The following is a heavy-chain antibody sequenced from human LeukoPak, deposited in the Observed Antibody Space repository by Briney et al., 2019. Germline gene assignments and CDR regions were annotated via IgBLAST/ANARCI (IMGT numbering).Heavy chain of an antibody. CDR1: GFTFSSYA. V-gene: IGHV3-23*01. Sequence: PGGSLRLSCAASGFTFSSYAMNWVRQAPGKGLQWVSTIGSGGDTHYADSVKGRFTISRDNSKNTLYLQMNSLRAEDTALYYCAKYGSVGAVRYFDSWGQGTLVTVSS. CDR2: IGSGGDT. D-gene: IGHD4/OR15-4a*01. J-gene: IGHJ4*02. CDR3: AKYGSVGAVRYFDS.